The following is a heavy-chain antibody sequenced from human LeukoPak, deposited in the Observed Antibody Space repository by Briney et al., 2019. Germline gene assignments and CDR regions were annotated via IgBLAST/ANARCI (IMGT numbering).Heavy chain of an antibody. CDR2: ISYDGSNK. V-gene: IGHV3-30*01. CDR3: ARDVSSSGYYPPSYFDY. CDR1: GFTFSSYA. Sequence: GGSLRLSCAASGFTFSSYAMHWVRQAPGKGLEWVAVISYDGSNKYYADSVKGRFTISRDNSKNTLYLQMNSLRAEDTAVYYCARDVSSSGYYPPSYFDYWGQGTLVTVSS. J-gene: IGHJ4*02. D-gene: IGHD3-22*01.